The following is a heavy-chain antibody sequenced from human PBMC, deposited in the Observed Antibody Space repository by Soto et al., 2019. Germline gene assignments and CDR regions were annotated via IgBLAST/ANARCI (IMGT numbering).Heavy chain of an antibody. CDR2: INHSGST. V-gene: IGHV4-34*01. D-gene: IGHD3-3*02. J-gene: IGHJ4*02. CDR1: GGSFSGYY. CDR3: GRVLSGYFDY. Sequence: SETLSLTCAVYGGSFSGYYWSWIRQPPGKGLEWIGEINHSGSTNYNPSLKSRVTISVDTSKNQFSLKLSSVTAADTAVYYCGRVLSGYFDYWGQGTLVTVSS.